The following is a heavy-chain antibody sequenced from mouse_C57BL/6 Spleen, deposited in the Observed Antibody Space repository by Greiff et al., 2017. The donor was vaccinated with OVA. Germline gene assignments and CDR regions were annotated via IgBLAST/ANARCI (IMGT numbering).Heavy chain of an antibody. V-gene: IGHV1-64*01. CDR2: IHPNSGST. J-gene: IGHJ1*03. D-gene: IGHD1-1*01. CDR3: ARCHYGSSCDV. CDR1: GYTFTSYW. Sequence: QVQLKQPGAELVKPGASVKLSCKASGYTFTSYWMHWVKQRPGQGLEWIGMIHPNSGSTNYNEKFKSKATLTVDKSSSTAYMQLSSLTSEDSAVYYCARCHYGSSCDVWGTGTTVTVSS.